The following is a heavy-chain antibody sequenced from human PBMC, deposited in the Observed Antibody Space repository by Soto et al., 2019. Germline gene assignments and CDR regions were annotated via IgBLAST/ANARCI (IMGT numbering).Heavy chain of an antibody. V-gene: IGHV1-18*01. Sequence: QVQLVQSGAEVKKPGASVKVSCKASGYTFTSYGISWVRQAPGQGLEWVGWISAYNGNTNYAQKLQGRVNMTTDTSTSTAYRELRSLRSDDTAVYYCARDRGAYGMDVWGQGTTVTVSS. CDR3: ARDRGAYGMDV. CDR2: ISAYNGNT. CDR1: GYTFTSYG. J-gene: IGHJ6*02.